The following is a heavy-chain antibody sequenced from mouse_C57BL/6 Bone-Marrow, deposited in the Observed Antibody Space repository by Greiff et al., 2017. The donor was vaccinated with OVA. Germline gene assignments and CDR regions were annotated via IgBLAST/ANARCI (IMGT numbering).Heavy chain of an antibody. J-gene: IGHJ2*01. CDR2: IWSGGST. CDR3: ARWLRRGYYFDY. Sequence: VKLVESGPGLVQPSQSLSITCTVSGFSLTSYGVHWVRQSPGTGLEWLGVIWSGGSTDYNAAFISRLSISKDNSKSQVFFKMNSLQADDTAIYCCARWLRRGYYFDYWGQGTALTVSS. CDR1: GFSLTSYG. V-gene: IGHV2-2*01. D-gene: IGHD2-2*01.